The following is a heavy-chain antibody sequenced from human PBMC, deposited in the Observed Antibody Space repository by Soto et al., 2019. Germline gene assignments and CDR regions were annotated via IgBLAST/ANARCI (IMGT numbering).Heavy chain of an antibody. CDR1: GLTFTSSS. CDR3: ARRLATTVSALGY. V-gene: IGHV3-30-3*01. Sequence: QVHLVQSGGGVVQAGNSLSFSCTASGLTFTSSSFHWVRQAPGKGLEWVAVISENGDRQYSTESVRGRFLISRDSSKNTVYLQMTSLRPEDTGLYFCARRLATTVSALGYWGQGALVTVSS. D-gene: IGHD4-17*01. J-gene: IGHJ4*02. CDR2: ISENGDRQ.